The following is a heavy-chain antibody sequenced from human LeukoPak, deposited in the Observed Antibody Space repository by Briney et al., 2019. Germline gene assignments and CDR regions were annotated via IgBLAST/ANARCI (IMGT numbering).Heavy chain of an antibody. CDR1: GGSFSAFY. CDR2: INYSGST. J-gene: IGHJ3*02. Sequence: SETLSLTCAVYGGSFSAFYWSWIRRPPGKKLEWIGEINYSGSTNQNPSLKSRVTMSVDTSNHRFSLRLRSVTAADTAVYYCARMVRERHSFDIWGRGTMVTVSS. CDR3: ARMVRERHSFDI. D-gene: IGHD3-10*01. V-gene: IGHV4-34*01.